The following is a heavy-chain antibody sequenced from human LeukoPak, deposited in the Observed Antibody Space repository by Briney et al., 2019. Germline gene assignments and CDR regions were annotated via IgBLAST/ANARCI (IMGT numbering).Heavy chain of an antibody. D-gene: IGHD3-22*01. CDR1: GGSISSGGYY. V-gene: IGHV4-31*03. CDR2: IYYSGNA. Sequence: SETLSLTCTVSGGSISSGGYYWSWIRQHPGKGLEWIGYIYYSGNAYYNPSLSSRVTISVDTSKNQFSLKLRSVTAADTAVYYCARAGYDSSGYSTYYFDYWGQGTLVTVSS. J-gene: IGHJ4*02. CDR3: ARAGYDSSGYSTYYFDY.